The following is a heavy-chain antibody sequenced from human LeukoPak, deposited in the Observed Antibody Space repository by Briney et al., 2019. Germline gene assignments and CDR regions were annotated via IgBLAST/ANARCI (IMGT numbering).Heavy chain of an antibody. J-gene: IGHJ4*02. CDR2: IKQDGSQK. CDR1: GFTFSNFW. CDR3: ARDRYTVY. D-gene: IGHD5-24*01. Sequence: GGSLRLSCAASGFTFSNFWMTWVRQAPGKGLEWVANIKQDGSQKYYVDSVKGRFTISRDNAKNSLYLQMNSLRAEDTAVYYCARDRYTVYWGQGTLVTVSS. V-gene: IGHV3-7*01.